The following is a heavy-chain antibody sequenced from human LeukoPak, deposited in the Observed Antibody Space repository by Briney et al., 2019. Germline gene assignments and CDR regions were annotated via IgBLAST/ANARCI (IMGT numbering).Heavy chain of an antibody. Sequence: SETLSLTCAVSGGSITTTDFDWAWIRQPPGQGFEWIATISSSGKAYYYPSLMSRVTISVDTSKNQFSLDVTSVTAADTGLFYRARFKGGTGFDYWGRGILVIAS. D-gene: IGHD1-26*01. J-gene: IGHJ4*02. CDR2: ISSSGKA. CDR1: GGSITTTDFD. CDR3: ARFKGGTGFDY. V-gene: IGHV4-39*01.